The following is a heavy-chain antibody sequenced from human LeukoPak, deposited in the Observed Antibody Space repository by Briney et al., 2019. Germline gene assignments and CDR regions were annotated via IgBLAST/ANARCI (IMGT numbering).Heavy chain of an antibody. V-gene: IGHV4-4*07. J-gene: IGHJ4*02. CDR1: GGSISSYY. Sequence: SETLSLTCTVSGGSISSYYWSWVRQPAGKGLEWIGRIYTSGNTNYNPSLKGRVTMSVDTSKNQFSLNLSSVTAADTAVYYCAREGPYGISNLVYFDYWGQGTLVTVSS. CDR2: IYTSGNT. D-gene: IGHD1-14*01. CDR3: AREGPYGISNLVYFDY.